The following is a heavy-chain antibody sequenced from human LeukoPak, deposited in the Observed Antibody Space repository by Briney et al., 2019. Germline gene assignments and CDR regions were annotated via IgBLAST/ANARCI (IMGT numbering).Heavy chain of an antibody. CDR3: ARERIVVVPALRDV. CDR2: IYYSGST. D-gene: IGHD2-2*01. Sequence: PSETLSLTCTVSGGSISSSSHYWGWIRQPPGKGLEWIGSIYYSGSTYYNPSLKSRVTISVDTSKNQFSLKLSSVTAADTAVYYCARERIVVVPALRDVWGQGTTVTVSS. V-gene: IGHV4-39*07. J-gene: IGHJ6*02. CDR1: GGSISSSSHY.